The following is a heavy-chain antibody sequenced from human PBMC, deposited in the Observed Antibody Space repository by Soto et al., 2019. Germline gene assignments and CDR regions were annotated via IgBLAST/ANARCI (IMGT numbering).Heavy chain of an antibody. D-gene: IGHD3-9*01. J-gene: IGHJ4*02. CDR1: GGSISSYY. CDR3: ARADYDILTGYYTSSYFDY. V-gene: IGHV4-59*01. CDR2: IYYSGST. Sequence: SETLSLTCTVSGGSISSYYWSWIRQPPGKGLEWIGYIYYSGSTNYNPSLKSRVTISVDTSKNQFSLKLSSVTAADTAVYYCARADYDILTGYYTSSYFDYWGQGTLVTVSS.